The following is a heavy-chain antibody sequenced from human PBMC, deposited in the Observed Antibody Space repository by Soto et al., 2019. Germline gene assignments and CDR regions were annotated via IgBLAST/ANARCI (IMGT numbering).Heavy chain of an antibody. V-gene: IGHV4-61*01. J-gene: IGHJ6*02. D-gene: IGHD3-16*01. CDR3: ARDSRASTAQGAGGANSLVYSYYGMAV. Sequence: QVQLQESGPGLVKPSETLSLTCTVSGGSVSSGSYYWSWIRQPPGKGLEWIGYIYYSGSTNYNPSLKGRVPIPVDTSKTHFSLRLSSVPAADTAVYSWARDSRASTAQGAGGANSLVYSYYGMAVGGQGTPVTVSS. CDR1: GGSVSSGSYY. CDR2: IYYSGST.